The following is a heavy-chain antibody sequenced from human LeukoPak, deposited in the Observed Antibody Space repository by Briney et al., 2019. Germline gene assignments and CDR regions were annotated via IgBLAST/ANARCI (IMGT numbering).Heavy chain of an antibody. CDR3: ARSAGGGSYWAFDY. V-gene: IGHV3-48*01. Sequence: GGSLRLSCEASGFTFHNHGMSWVRQAPGKGLEWISVISGSSMSTYYADSVKGRFTISRDNAKNSLYLQMNFLRAEDTAVYYCARSAGGGSYWAFDYWGQGTLVTVSS. J-gene: IGHJ4*02. CDR2: ISGSSMST. D-gene: IGHD1-26*01. CDR1: GFTFHNHG.